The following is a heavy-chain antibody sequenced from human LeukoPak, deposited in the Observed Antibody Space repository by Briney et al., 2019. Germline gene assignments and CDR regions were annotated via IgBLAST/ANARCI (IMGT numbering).Heavy chain of an antibody. CDR3: ASGVRVGANPFDY. CDR2: ISAYNGNT. Sequence: ASVKVSCKASGYTFPRYGISWVRQPPGQGLEWMGWISAYNGNTNDAQKLQGRVTMTTDTSTSTAYMELRSLRSDDTAVYYCASGVRVGANPFDYWGQGTLVTVSS. CDR1: GYTFPRYG. V-gene: IGHV1-18*01. D-gene: IGHD1-26*01. J-gene: IGHJ4*02.